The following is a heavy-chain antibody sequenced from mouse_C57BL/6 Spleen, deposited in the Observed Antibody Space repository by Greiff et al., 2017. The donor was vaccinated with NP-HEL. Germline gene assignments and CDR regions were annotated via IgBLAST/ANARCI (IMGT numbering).Heavy chain of an antibody. CDR3: ARDDYGNLDY. CDR2: ISDGGSYT. V-gene: IGHV5-4*01. CDR1: GFTFSSYA. Sequence: EVKLVESGGGLVKPGGSLKLSCAASGFTFSSYAMSWVRQTPEKRLEWVATISDGGSYTYYPDNVKGRFTISRDNAKNNLYLQMSHLKSEDTAMYYCARDDYGNLDYWGQGTTLTVSS. D-gene: IGHD2-1*01. J-gene: IGHJ2*01.